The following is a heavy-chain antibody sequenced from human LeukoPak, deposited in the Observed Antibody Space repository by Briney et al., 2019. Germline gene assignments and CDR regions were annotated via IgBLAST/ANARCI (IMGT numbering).Heavy chain of an antibody. Sequence: PSETLSLTCTVSGGSISSGGYYWSWIRQHPGKGLEWIGYIYYSGSTYYNPSLKSRVTISVDTSNNQFSLKLSSVTAADTAVYYCARVPLYYDSSGYLFDYWGQGTLVTVSS. CDR1: GGSISSGGYY. CDR3: ARVPLYYDSSGYLFDY. J-gene: IGHJ4*02. D-gene: IGHD3-22*01. V-gene: IGHV4-31*03. CDR2: IYYSGST.